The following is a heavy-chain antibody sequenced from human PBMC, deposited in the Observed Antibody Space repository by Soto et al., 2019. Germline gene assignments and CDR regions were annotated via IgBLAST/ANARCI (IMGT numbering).Heavy chain of an antibody. J-gene: IGHJ3*02. CDR2: IVVGSGNT. Sequence: AAVKASCKASGFTFTSSAVQWVRQARGQRLEWIGWIVVGSGNTNYAQKFQERVTITRDMSTSTAYMELSSLRSEDTAVYYCAAAKEKTYYYDSSGSRNHDAFYIW. CDR1: GFTFTSSA. V-gene: IGHV1-58*01. CDR3: AAAKEKTYYYDSSGSRNHDAFYI. D-gene: IGHD3-22*01.